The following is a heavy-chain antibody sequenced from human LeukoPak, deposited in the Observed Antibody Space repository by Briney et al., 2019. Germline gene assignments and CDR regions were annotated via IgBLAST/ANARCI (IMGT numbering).Heavy chain of an antibody. CDR1: GGSISSYY. Sequence: SETLSLTCTVSGGSISSYYWSWIRQPPGKGLEWIGYIYYSGSTNYNPSLKSRVTISVDTSKNQFSLKLSSVTAADTAVYYCARHTAVAGTRYMDVWGKGTTVTISS. D-gene: IGHD6-19*01. V-gene: IGHV4-59*08. J-gene: IGHJ6*03. CDR3: ARHTAVAGTRYMDV. CDR2: IYYSGST.